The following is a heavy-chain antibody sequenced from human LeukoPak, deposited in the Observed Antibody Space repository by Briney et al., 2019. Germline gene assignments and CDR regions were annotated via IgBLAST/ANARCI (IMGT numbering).Heavy chain of an antibody. CDR2: ISWNSGSI. J-gene: IGHJ4*02. CDR1: GFTFDDYA. CDR3: AKRSGVYSDNSGVFDY. V-gene: IGHV3-9*01. Sequence: PGGSLRLSCAASGFTFDDYAMHWVRQAPGKGLEWVSGISWNSGSIGYADSVKGRFTISRDNSKNTVLLQMDSLRAEDTAIYYCAKRSGVYSDNSGVFDYWGQGSLVTVSS. D-gene: IGHD4-11*01.